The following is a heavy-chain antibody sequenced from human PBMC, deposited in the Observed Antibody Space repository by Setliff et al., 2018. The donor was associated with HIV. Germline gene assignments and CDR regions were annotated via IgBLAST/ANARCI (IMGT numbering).Heavy chain of an antibody. J-gene: IGHJ4*02. CDR2: ISWNSGSI. V-gene: IGHV3-9*03. D-gene: IGHD3-10*01. CDR3: ARGGYGSGSYFFFAY. Sequence: GGSLRLSCAASGFTFDDFAMHWVRQAPGKGLEWVSGISWNSGSIGYADSVKGRFTISRDNAKNSLYLQMNSLRAEDMALYYCARGGYGSGSYFFFAYWGQGTLVTVSS. CDR1: GFTFDDFA.